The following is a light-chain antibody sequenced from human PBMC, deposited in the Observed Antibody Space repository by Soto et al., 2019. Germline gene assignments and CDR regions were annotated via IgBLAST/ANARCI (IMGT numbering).Light chain of an antibody. V-gene: IGKV3-15*01. CDR2: GAS. CDR1: QGVSSN. J-gene: IGKJ1*01. Sequence: EIVMPQSPATLSVSPGERATLSCMASQGVSSNLAWYQQKPGQAPRLLIYGASTRATGIPARFSGSGSGTEFTLTISSLQSEDFAVYYCQQYNNWPRTFGQGTKVDIK. CDR3: QQYNNWPRT.